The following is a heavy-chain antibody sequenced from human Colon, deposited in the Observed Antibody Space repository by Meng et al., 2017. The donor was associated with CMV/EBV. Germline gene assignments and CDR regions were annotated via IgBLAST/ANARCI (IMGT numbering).Heavy chain of an antibody. CDR1: GFTFSTFG. CDR3: SRGPLSIYGVLHYYGLDV. D-gene: IGHD3-3*01. CDR2: IRYDGSTK. V-gene: IGHV3-30*02. J-gene: IGHJ6*02. Sequence: GESLKISCAASGFTFSTFGMHWVRQAPGKGLAWVAFIRYDGSTKYYVDSVKGRFTISRDNSKNMLYLQMNALGAEDTAMYYCSRGPLSIYGVLHYYGLDVWGQGTTVTVSS.